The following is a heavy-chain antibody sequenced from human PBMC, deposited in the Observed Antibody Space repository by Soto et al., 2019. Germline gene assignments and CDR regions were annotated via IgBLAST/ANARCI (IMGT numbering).Heavy chain of an antibody. D-gene: IGHD3-3*01. CDR3: ATGVIWIGYFTVDS. Sequence: SVKVSCKASGGSFGKSAINWVRQTPGQGLEWLGGFIPVYRTLNYAQKFQGRVTITADESTGTAYMTLSSLASDDTAVYYCATGVIWIGYFTVDSWGQGTQVTVSS. J-gene: IGHJ4*02. CDR2: FIPVYRTL. CDR1: GGSFGKSA. V-gene: IGHV1-69*13.